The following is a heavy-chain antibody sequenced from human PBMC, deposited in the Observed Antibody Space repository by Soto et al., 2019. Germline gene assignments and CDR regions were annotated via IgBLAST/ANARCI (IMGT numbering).Heavy chain of an antibody. CDR2: ISASRGST. V-gene: IGHV3-23*01. D-gene: IGHD6-6*01. CDR3: APLSPSGAGYYTIDV. J-gene: IGHJ6*02. Sequence: GGSLRLSCAASGFTFSGYAMSWVRQAPGKGLEWVSAISASRGSTYHADSVKGRFTISRDNSKNTLDLQMNSLRAEDTALYYCAPLSPSGAGYYTIDVWGQGTTVTVSS. CDR1: GFTFSGYA.